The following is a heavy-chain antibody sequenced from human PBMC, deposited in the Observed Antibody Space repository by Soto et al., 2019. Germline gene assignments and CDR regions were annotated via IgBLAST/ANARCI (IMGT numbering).Heavy chain of an antibody. CDR3: ARHFAFLEWSAYGMDV. CDR2: IYPGDSDT. V-gene: IGHV5-51*01. CDR1: GYSFTSYW. Sequence: PGESLKISCKGSGYSFTSYWIGWVRQMPGKGLEWMGIIYPGDSDTRYSPSFQGQVTISADKSISTAYLQWSSLKASDTAMYYGARHFAFLEWSAYGMDVWGQGTTVTVSS. D-gene: IGHD3-3*01. J-gene: IGHJ6*02.